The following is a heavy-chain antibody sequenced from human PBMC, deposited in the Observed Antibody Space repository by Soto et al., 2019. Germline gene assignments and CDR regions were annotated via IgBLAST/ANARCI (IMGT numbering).Heavy chain of an antibody. CDR3: AKDQGVASYYYYGMDV. D-gene: IGHD5-12*01. CDR1: GFTFSSYA. Sequence: GGSLRLSCAASGFTFSSYAMSWVRQAPGKGLEWVSAISGSGGSTYYADSVEGRFTISRDNSKNTLYLQMNSLRAEDTAVYYCAKDQGVASYYYYGMDVWGQGTTVTVSS. CDR2: ISGSGGST. V-gene: IGHV3-23*01. J-gene: IGHJ6*02.